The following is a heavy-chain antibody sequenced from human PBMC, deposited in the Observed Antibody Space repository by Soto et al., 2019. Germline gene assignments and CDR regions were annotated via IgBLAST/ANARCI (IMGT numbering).Heavy chain of an antibody. CDR3: AKFIAVRSASAQYYFDY. CDR1: GFTFSSYA. D-gene: IGHD6-6*01. CDR2: ISGSGGST. J-gene: IGHJ4*02. Sequence: GGSLRLSCAASGFTFSSYAMSWVRQAPGKGLEWVSAISGSGGSTYYADSVKGRFTISRDNSKNTLYLQMNSLRAEDTAVYYCAKFIAVRSASAQYYFDYWGQGTLVTVSS. V-gene: IGHV3-23*01.